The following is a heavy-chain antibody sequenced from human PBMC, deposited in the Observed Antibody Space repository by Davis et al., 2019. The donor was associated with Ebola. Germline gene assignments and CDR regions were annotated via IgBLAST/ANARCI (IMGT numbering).Heavy chain of an antibody. CDR1: GFTFSSYG. V-gene: IGHV3-30*18. CDR3: AKDIGYCSGGSCYHY. J-gene: IGHJ4*02. CDR2: ISYDGSNK. Sequence: GESLKISCAASGFTFSSYGMHWVRQAPGKGLEWVAVISYDGSNKYYADSVKGRFTISRDNSKSTLYPQMNSLIAEDTAVYYCAKDIGYCSGGSCYHYWGQGTLVTVSS. D-gene: IGHD2-15*01.